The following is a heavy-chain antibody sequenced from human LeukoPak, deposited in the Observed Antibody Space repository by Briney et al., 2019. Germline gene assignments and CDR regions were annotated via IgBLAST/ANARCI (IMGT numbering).Heavy chain of an antibody. CDR1: GFTFTSYW. V-gene: IGHV3-7*01. J-gene: IGHJ4*02. CDR3: ARGRIALL. CDR2: VKEDGSEK. Sequence: GGSLRLSCAATGFTFTSYWMSWVRQAPGKGLEWVASVKEDGSEKYYVDSVKGRFTISRDNAKNSMSLQMNSLRAEDTAVYYCARGRIALLWGQGTLVTVSS. D-gene: IGHD2-15*01.